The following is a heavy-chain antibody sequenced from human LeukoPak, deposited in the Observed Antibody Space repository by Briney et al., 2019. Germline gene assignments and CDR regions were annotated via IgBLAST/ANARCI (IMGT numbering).Heavy chain of an antibody. Sequence: ASVKVSCKASGYTFTGYYMHWVRQAPGQGLEWMGWINPNSGGTNYAQKFQGRVTMTRDTSISTAYMELSRLRPDDTAVYYCARPKRYSSSWYEHAFDLWGQGTMDSVS. D-gene: IGHD6-13*01. CDR3: ARPKRYSSSWYEHAFDL. CDR2: INPNSGGT. V-gene: IGHV1-2*02. J-gene: IGHJ3*01. CDR1: GYTFTGYY.